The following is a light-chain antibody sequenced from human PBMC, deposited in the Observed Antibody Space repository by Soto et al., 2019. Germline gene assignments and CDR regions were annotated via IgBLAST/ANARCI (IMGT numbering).Light chain of an antibody. J-gene: IGKJ1*01. Sequence: AIPMTQSPSSLSASVGDRVTITCRASKSIRNDLSWYQQKPGKAPELLIYDASSLQSGVPLRFSGSGSGTDFTLTISSLQPEDFATYYCLQDYSYPWTFGQGTKVQIK. CDR2: DAS. CDR3: LQDYSYPWT. V-gene: IGKV1-6*01. CDR1: KSIRND.